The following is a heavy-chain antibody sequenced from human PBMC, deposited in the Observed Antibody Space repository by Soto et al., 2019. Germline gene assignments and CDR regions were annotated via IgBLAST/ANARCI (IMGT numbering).Heavy chain of an antibody. Sequence: GGSLRLSCAASGFTFSSYSMNWVRQAPGKGLEWVSDISSSGSVIYYADSVKGRFTISRDNAENSLYLQMNSLRAEDTAVYYCARRPQNYYVDVWGKGTTVTV. J-gene: IGHJ6*03. CDR1: GFTFSSYS. V-gene: IGHV3-48*01. CDR2: ISSSGSVI. CDR3: ARRPQNYYVDV. D-gene: IGHD6-6*01.